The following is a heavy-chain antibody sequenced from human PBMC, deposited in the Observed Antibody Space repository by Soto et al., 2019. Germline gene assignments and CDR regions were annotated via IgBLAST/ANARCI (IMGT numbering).Heavy chain of an antibody. V-gene: IGHV4-31*03. CDR2: IYDSGST. CDR1: GGSINSGRYY. D-gene: IGHD1-26*01. CDR3: ARARWELRLGAHV. Sequence: QVQLQESGPGLVKPSQTLSLTCTVSGGSINSGRYYWSWIRQHPGKGLEWIGYIYDSGSTYYNPSLYSRLTRSVDTSKNQFSLKLSSVTAADTAGYYCARARWELRLGAHVWGQGTMVTDSS. J-gene: IGHJ3*01.